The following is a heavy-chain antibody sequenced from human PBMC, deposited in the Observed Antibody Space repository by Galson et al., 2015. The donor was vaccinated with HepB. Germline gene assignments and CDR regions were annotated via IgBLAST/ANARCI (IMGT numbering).Heavy chain of an antibody. CDR2: ISSSSSYI. Sequence: SLRLSCAASGFTFSSYSMNWVRQAPGKGLEWVSSISSSSSYIYYADSVKGRFTISRDNAKNSLYLQMNSLRAEDTAVYYSARWSPADGLEPTNYYYYYGMDVWGQGTTVTVSS. J-gene: IGHJ6*02. CDR1: GFTFSSYS. V-gene: IGHV3-21*01. D-gene: IGHD1-1*01. CDR3: ARWSPADGLEPTNYYYYYGMDV.